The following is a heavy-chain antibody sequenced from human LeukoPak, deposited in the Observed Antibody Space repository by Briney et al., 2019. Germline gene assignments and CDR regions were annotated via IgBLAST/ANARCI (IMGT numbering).Heavy chain of an antibody. Sequence: GGSLRLSCAASGFTFSSYWMSWVRQAPGKGLEWVANIKQDGSEKYYVDSVKGRFTISREKAKNSMYMKMKSLRAGDTAVYYCARALPDYSSSWPPEFDPWGQGTLVTVSS. D-gene: IGHD6-13*01. J-gene: IGHJ5*02. V-gene: IGHV3-7*01. CDR1: GFTFSSYW. CDR2: IKQDGSEK. CDR3: ARALPDYSSSWPPEFDP.